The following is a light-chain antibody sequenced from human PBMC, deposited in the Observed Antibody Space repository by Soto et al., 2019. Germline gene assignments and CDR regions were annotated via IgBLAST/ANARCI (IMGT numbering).Light chain of an antibody. J-gene: IGKJ1*01. CDR2: GAS. CDR1: QSVSTN. V-gene: IGKV3-15*01. Sequence: EIVMTQSPATLSVSPGERATLSCRASQSVSTNLAWYQQKPGQAPRLLIYGASIRATGIPARFSGSESGTEFTLTSNSLQPEDFGSYYCQQYNDGWTFGQGTKGEIK. CDR3: QQYNDGWT.